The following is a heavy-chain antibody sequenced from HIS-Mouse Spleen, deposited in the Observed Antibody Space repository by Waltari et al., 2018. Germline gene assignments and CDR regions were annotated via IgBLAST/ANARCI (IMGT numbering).Heavy chain of an antibody. D-gene: IGHD3-3*01. V-gene: IGHV4-39*07. CDR2: IYYSGST. CDR1: GGSISSSSYY. CDR3: ARDTSAVLHTDYDFWSGKSL. J-gene: IGHJ4*02. Sequence: QLQLQESGPGLVKPSETLSLTCTVSGGSISSSSYYWGWIRQPPGKGLEWIGSIYYSGSTSHNPTLKSRVTISVDTSKNQFSLKLSSVTAADTAVYYCARDTSAVLHTDYDFWSGKSLRGQGTLVTVSS.